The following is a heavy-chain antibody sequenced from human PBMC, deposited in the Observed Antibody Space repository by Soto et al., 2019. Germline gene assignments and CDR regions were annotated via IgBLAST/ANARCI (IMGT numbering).Heavy chain of an antibody. J-gene: IGHJ4*02. Sequence: PSETLSLTCTVSGGSISSISNHYCAWFRQAPGKGLVWIGYISYGGVISYNPSLENRVTVSRQTSKSQFSLNLSSVTAADTGLYYCTRHKYGVGLAYWVQGILVTVSS. CDR2: ISYGGVI. V-gene: IGHV4-61*05. CDR3: TRHKYGVGLAY. D-gene: IGHD4-17*01. CDR1: GGSISSISNHY.